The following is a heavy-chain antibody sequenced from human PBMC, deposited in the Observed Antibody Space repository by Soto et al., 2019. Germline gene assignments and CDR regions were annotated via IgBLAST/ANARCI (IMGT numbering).Heavy chain of an antibody. V-gene: IGHV3-53*01. CDR2: IYSGGYT. D-gene: IGHD3-10*01. Sequence: EVQLVESGGGLIQPGGSLRLSCAVSGFTVSNNYMSWVRQAPGKGLEGVSVIYSGGYTAYGDSVKGRFTISRDNSKNTLFLQIKGLGPADPAVYYWGTPPGGGGYWGQGTLVTVSS. CDR3: GTPPGGGGY. J-gene: IGHJ4*02. CDR1: GFTVSNNY.